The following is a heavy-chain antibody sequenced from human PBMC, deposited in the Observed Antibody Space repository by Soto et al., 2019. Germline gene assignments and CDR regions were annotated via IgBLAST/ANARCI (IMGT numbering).Heavy chain of an antibody. Sequence: PGGSLRLSWAASGFTFSSYAMHWVRQAPGKGLEWVAVISYDGSNKYYADSVKGRFTISRDNSKNTLYLEMNSLRAEDTAVYYCARTAKTGYFDYWGQGTLVTVSS. J-gene: IGHJ4*02. CDR2: ISYDGSNK. CDR3: ARTAKTGYFDY. V-gene: IGHV3-30-3*01. CDR1: GFTFSSYA.